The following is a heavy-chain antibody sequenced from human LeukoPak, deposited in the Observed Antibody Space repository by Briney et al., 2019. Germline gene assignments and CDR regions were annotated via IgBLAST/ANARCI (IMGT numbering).Heavy chain of an antibody. V-gene: IGHV3-30*04. CDR2: IAYDGSNK. J-gene: IGHJ3*02. D-gene: IGHD3-10*01. CDR3: ARDPYITMVRGVIPHDAFDI. CDR1: GFTFSSYA. Sequence: GRSLRLSCGASGFTFSSYAMHWVRQAPGKGLGWVAVIAYDGSNKYHADSVKGRFTISRVNSKNTLYLQMNSLRADDTAVYYCARDPYITMVRGVIPHDAFDIWGQGTMVTVSS.